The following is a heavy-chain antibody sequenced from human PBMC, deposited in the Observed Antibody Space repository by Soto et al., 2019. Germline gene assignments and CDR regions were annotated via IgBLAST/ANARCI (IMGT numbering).Heavy chain of an antibody. Sequence: SETLSLTCSVSGGFVSSSSYSWGWIRQSPGKGLEWIGTMYSSENTYYNPSLLSRVTISVDTSKNQFSLKLSSVTAADTAVYYCAKSNGDYGDYWSKGTLVPVS. V-gene: IGHV4-39*07. CDR3: AKSNGDYGDY. CDR2: MYSSENT. CDR1: GGFVSSSSYS. J-gene: IGHJ4*02. D-gene: IGHD4-17*01.